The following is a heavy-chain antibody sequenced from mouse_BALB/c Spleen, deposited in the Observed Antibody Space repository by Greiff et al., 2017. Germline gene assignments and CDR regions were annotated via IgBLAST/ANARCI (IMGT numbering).Heavy chain of an antibody. CDR2: INPSTGYT. J-gene: IGHJ4*01. V-gene: IGHV1-7*01. CDR1: GYTFTSYW. D-gene: IGHD1-1*01. Sequence: QVQLQQSGAELAKPGASVKMSCKASGYTFTSYWMHWVKQRPGQGLEWIGYINPSTGYTEYNQKFKDKATLTADKSSSTAYMQLSSLTSEDSAVYYCARTTTVVDYYAMDYWGQGTSVTVSS. CDR3: ARTTTVVDYYAMDY.